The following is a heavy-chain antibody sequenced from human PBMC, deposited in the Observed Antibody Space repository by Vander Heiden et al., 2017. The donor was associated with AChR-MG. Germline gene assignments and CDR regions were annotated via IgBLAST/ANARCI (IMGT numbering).Heavy chain of an antibody. CDR2: INHSGST. V-gene: IGHV4-34*01. Sequence: QLQLQQWGAGLLKPSETLSLTCAVYGGSFSGYYWSWIRQPPGQGLEWLGEINHSGSTNDNPCLKSRVTISVETSKNLCSLKLSSVTAADTAVYYCARGGRAGAGRVLGLPGRYYCDYWGQGTLVTVAS. J-gene: IGHJ4*02. D-gene: IGHD6-19*01. CDR1: GGSFSGYY. CDR3: ARGGRAGAGRVLGLPGRYYCDY.